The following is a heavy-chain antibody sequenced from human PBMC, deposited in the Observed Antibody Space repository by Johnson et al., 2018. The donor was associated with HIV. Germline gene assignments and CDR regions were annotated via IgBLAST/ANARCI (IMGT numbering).Heavy chain of an antibody. CDR3: ARPDGAVASDFNAFDI. J-gene: IGHJ3*02. V-gene: IGHV3-11*04. CDR1: GFTVSSNY. Sequence: QVQLVESGGGVVQPGESLRLSCAASGFTVSSNYMTWVRQAPGKGLEWVSAISGSGSTIYYADSVKGRFTISRDNAKNSLYLQMNSLRAEDTAAYYWARPDGAVASDFNAFDIWGQGTMVTVSS. CDR2: ISGSGSTI. D-gene: IGHD6-19*01.